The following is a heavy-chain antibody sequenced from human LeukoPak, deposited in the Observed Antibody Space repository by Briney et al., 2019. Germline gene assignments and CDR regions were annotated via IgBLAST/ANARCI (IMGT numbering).Heavy chain of an antibody. CDR1: GYTFTSYY. CDR3: AASGYKYGENVFHI. Sequence: ASVKVSCKASGYTFTSYYMHWVRQAPGQGLEWMGIINPSGGSTSYAQKFQGRVTMTTDTSTNTAYMELRSLRSDDTAVYYCAASGYKYGENVFHIWGQGTMVIV. D-gene: IGHD5-12*01. V-gene: IGHV1-46*01. CDR2: INPSGGST. J-gene: IGHJ3*02.